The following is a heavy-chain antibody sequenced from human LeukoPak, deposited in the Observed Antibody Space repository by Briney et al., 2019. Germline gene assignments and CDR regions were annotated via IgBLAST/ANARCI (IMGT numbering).Heavy chain of an antibody. V-gene: IGHV3-23*01. CDR3: AKVRNYDSSAYYWNDAFDI. CDR2: ISAAGAST. CDR1: GFTFSTHA. Sequence: GGSLRLSCAASGFTFSTHAMTWVRQAPGKGLEWVSTISAAGASTYFADSVKGRFTISRDNSKNTLYLQMDTLRAEDTAVYYCAKVRNYDSSAYYWNDAFDIWGQGTKVTVSS. J-gene: IGHJ3*02. D-gene: IGHD3-22*01.